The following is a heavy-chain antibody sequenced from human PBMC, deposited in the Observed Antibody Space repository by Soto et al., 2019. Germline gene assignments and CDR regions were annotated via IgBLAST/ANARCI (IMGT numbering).Heavy chain of an antibody. V-gene: IGHV3-21*01. D-gene: IGHD3-22*01. CDR3: ARVSFLDDSSGYYVYYYYGMDV. CDR2: ISSSSSYI. CDR1: GFTFSSYS. J-gene: IGHJ6*02. Sequence: GGSLRLSCAASGFTFSSYSMNWVRQAPGRGLEWVSSISSSSSYIYYADSVKGRFTISRDNAKNSLYLQMNSLRAEDTAVYYCARVSFLDDSSGYYVYYYYGMDVWGQGTTVTVS.